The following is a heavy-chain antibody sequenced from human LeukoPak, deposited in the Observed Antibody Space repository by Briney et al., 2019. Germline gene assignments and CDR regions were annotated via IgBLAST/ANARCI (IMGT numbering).Heavy chain of an antibody. CDR2: TRNKEKGYST. CDR1: GFTSSYHY. Sequence: GGSLRLSCAASGFTSSYHYMNWVRQAPGKGLEWVGRTRNKEKGYSTEYAASAKNRFIISSDESRNTVFLRMNNLQIEDTAVYYCARTARDADYPYDPFDIWGQGTMVTVSS. J-gene: IGHJ3*02. V-gene: IGHV3-72*01. CDR3: ARTARDADYPYDPFDI. D-gene: IGHD4-11*01.